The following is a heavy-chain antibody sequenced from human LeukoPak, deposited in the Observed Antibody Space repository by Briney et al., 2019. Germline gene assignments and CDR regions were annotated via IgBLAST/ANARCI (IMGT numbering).Heavy chain of an antibody. D-gene: IGHD3-16*01. Sequence: EASVKVSCTASGGTFSSYAISWVRQAPGQGLEWMGGVIPIFGTANYAQKFQGRVTITADESTSTAYMELSSLRSEDTAVYYCARARDDYVWGSPFDYWGQGTLVTVSS. V-gene: IGHV1-69*13. J-gene: IGHJ4*02. CDR2: VIPIFGTA. CDR3: ARARDDYVWGSPFDY. CDR1: GGTFSSYA.